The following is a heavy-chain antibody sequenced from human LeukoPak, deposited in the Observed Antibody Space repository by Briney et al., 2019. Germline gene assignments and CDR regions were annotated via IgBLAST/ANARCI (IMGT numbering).Heavy chain of an antibody. J-gene: IGHJ6*04. V-gene: IGHV3-7*01. CDR2: IKQDGREK. Sequence: GGSLRLSCAASGFTFSSYWMHWVRQAPGKGLEWVANIKQDGREKYYVDSVKGRFTISRDNAKNSLYLQMNSLRAEDTAVYYCAELGITMIGGVWGKGTTVTISS. D-gene: IGHD3-10*02. CDR3: AELGITMIGGV. CDR1: GFTFSSYW.